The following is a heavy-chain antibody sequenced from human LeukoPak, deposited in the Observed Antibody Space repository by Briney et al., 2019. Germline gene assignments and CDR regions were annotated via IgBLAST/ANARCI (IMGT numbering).Heavy chain of an antibody. CDR3: ARDERAVAGTGAFDI. Sequence: GGSLRLSCAASGFTFSSYAMSWVRQAPGKGLEWVSTISGSGGSTYYADSVKGRFTISRDNSKNTLYLQMNSLRAEDTAVYYCARDERAVAGTGAFDIWGQGTMVTVSS. D-gene: IGHD6-19*01. CDR1: GFTFSSYA. J-gene: IGHJ3*02. V-gene: IGHV3-23*01. CDR2: ISGSGGST.